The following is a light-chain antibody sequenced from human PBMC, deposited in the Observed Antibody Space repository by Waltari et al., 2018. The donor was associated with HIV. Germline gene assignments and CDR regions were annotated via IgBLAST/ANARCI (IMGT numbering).Light chain of an antibody. CDR1: QDIKPD. J-gene: IGKJ1*01. Sequence: IQMTQSPSSLSASVGARVTITCRASQDIKPDVDWYQQKPGKAAKRLSYAASNVQSGVPSRCSGSGSGTEFTLTISSLQPEDFATYYCLQHNSYLWTFGQGTKVEIK. CDR2: AAS. CDR3: LQHNSYLWT. V-gene: IGKV1-17*01.